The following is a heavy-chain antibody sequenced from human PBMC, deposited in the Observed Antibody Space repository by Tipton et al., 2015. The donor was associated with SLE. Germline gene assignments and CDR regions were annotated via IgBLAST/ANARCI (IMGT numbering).Heavy chain of an antibody. CDR3: ARSGESSILLPYWYFDL. V-gene: IGHV3-30*04. Sequence: QVQLVQSGGGLVKPGGSLRLSCAASGFTFSNYAMHWVRQAPGKGLEWVAVISHDGNKKYYADSVGGRFTISRDNAKNSLYLQMNTLSAEDTSIYYCARSGESSILLPYWYFDLWGRGTLVTVSS. D-gene: IGHD1-26*01. J-gene: IGHJ2*01. CDR1: GFTFSNYA. CDR2: ISHDGNKK.